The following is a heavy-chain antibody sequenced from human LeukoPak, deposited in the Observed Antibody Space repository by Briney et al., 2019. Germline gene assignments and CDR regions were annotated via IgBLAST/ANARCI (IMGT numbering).Heavy chain of an antibody. CDR3: AKATAAALGN. CDR1: GFTVSSNY. D-gene: IGHD6-13*01. Sequence: GGSLRLSCAASGFTVSSNYMSWVRQAPGKGLEWVSVIYSGGSTYYAGSVKGRFTISRDNSKNTLYLQKNSLRAEDTAVYYCAKATAAALGNWGQGTLVTVSS. J-gene: IGHJ4*02. V-gene: IGHV3-66*01. CDR2: IYSGGST.